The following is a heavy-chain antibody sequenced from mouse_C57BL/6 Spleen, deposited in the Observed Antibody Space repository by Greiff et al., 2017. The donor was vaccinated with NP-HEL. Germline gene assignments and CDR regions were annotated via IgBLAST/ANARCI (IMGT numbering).Heavy chain of an antibody. CDR3: AGVYYGSSCLSCYLDY. D-gene: IGHD1-1*01. J-gene: IGHJ2*01. Sequence: EVQLQQSGPELVKPGASVKISCKASGYSFTDYNMNWVKQSNGKSLEWIGVINPNYGTTSYNQKFKGKATLTVDQSSSTAYMQLNSLTSEDSAVYYWAGVYYGSSCLSCYLDYGGRGTTRTVAS. CDR1: GYSFTDYN. CDR2: INPNYGTT. V-gene: IGHV1-39*01.